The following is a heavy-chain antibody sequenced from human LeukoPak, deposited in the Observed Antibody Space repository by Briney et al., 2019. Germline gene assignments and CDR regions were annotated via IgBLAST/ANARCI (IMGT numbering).Heavy chain of an antibody. D-gene: IGHD3-10*01. CDR1: GGSISSYY. CDR2: IYTSGST. CDR3: ARDLSYGSGSYYIPFDY. J-gene: IGHJ4*02. V-gene: IGHV4-4*07. Sequence: TSSETLSLTCTVSGGSISSYYWSWIRQPAGKELEWIGRIYTSGSTNYNPSLKSRVTMSVDTSKSQFSLKLSSVTAADTAVYYCARDLSYGSGSYYIPFDYWGQGTLVTVSS.